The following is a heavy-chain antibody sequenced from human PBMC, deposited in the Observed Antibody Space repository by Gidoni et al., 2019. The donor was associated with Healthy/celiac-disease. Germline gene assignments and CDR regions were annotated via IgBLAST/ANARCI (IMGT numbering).Heavy chain of an antibody. CDR2: ISYDGSNK. Sequence: ASGFTLGSYAMHWVRQAPGKGLEWVAVISYDGSNKYYADAVKGRFTITRENSKNTLYLQMNSLRAEDTAVYYCARVQATVTLFGYFQHWGQGTLVTVSS. CDR3: ARVQATVTLFGYFQH. D-gene: IGHD4-17*01. CDR1: GFTLGSYA. V-gene: IGHV3-30*01. J-gene: IGHJ1*01.